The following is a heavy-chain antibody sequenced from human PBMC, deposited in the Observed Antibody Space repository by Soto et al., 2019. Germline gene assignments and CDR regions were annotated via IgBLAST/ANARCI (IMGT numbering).Heavy chain of an antibody. D-gene: IGHD5-12*01. J-gene: IGHJ6*02. Sequence: QVQLVQSGAEVKKPGASVKVSCKTSGYTFTSYGISWVRQAPGQGLEWMGWISAYSGNTKYAQKLQGRVTMTTETSTSTAYMELRSLRSDDTAVYFCARDGYSGFPSYYGVDVWGQGTPVTVSS. CDR1: GYTFTSYG. CDR3: ARDGYSGFPSYYGVDV. CDR2: ISAYSGNT. V-gene: IGHV1-18*01.